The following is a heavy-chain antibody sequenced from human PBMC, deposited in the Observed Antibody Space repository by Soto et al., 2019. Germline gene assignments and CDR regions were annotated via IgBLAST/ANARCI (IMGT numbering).Heavy chain of an antibody. V-gene: IGHV4-59*08. CDR1: GGSISSYY. CDR2: IYYSGST. J-gene: IGHJ1*01. Sequence: QVQLQESGPGLVKPSETLSLTCTVSGGSISSYYWSWIRQPPGKGLEWIGYIYYSGSTNYNPSLKSRVTLSVDTSKNQFSLKLSSVTAADTAVYYCAEAGYCSSTSCSAEYFQHWGQGTLVTVSS. CDR3: AEAGYCSSTSCSAEYFQH. D-gene: IGHD2-2*01.